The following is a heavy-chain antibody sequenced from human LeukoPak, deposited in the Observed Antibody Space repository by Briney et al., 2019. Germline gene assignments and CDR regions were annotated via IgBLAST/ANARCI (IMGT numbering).Heavy chain of an antibody. Sequence: ASVKVSCKASGYTFTSYGISWVRQAPEQGLDWMGWISAYNGNTNYAQKLQGRVTMTTDTSTTTAYMELRSLRSDDTAVYYCARVVILEQQLPYFDYWGQGTLVTVSS. CDR3: ARVVILEQQLPYFDY. D-gene: IGHD6-13*01. CDR2: ISAYNGNT. J-gene: IGHJ4*02. CDR1: GYTFTSYG. V-gene: IGHV1-18*01.